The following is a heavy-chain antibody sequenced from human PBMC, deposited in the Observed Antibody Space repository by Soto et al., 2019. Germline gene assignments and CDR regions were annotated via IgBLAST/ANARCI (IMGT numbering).Heavy chain of an antibody. D-gene: IGHD2-2*01. Sequence: QVQLVQSGAEVKKPGASVTVSCKASAYSFTTYHIHWVRQAPGQGLEWMGLINPAAGATNYAQRFQGRLRLTRDTSTSTVYWELRSLAFDDTAVYYCARGDIVLVPASEGNWFDPWGQGTLVTVSS. CDR2: INPAAGAT. CDR3: ARGDIVLVPASEGNWFDP. J-gene: IGHJ5*02. CDR1: AYSFTTYH. V-gene: IGHV1-46*01.